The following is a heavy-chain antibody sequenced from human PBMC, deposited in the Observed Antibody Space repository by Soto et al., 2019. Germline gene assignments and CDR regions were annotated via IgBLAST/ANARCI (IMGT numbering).Heavy chain of an antibody. D-gene: IGHD6-13*01. CDR2: IYPGDSDT. V-gene: IGHV5-51*01. CDR3: ARHPGSSWYIDY. Sequence: XGSLKISCKGSGYSFTSYWIGWVRQMPGKGLEWMGIIYPGDSDTRYSPSFQGQVTISADKSISTAYLQWSSLKASDTAMYYRARHPGSSWYIDYWGQGTPVTGSS. CDR1: GYSFTSYW. J-gene: IGHJ4*02.